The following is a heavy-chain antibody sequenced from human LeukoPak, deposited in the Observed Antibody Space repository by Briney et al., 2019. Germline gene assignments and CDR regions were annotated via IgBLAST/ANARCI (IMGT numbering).Heavy chain of an antibody. CDR2: INHSGST. Sequence: PSETLSLTCAVYGGSFSGYYWSWIRQPPGKGLEWIGEINHSGSTNYNPSLKSRVTISVDTSKNQFSLKLSSVTAADTAVYYCAIRGTLFDYWGQGTLVTVSS. J-gene: IGHJ4*02. V-gene: IGHV4-34*01. CDR1: GGSFSGYY. CDR3: AIRGTLFDY.